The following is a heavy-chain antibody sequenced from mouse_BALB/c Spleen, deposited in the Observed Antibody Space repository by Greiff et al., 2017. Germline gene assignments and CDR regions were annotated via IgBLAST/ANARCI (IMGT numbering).Heavy chain of an antibody. V-gene: IGHV14-4*02. J-gene: IGHJ4*01. CDR3: NAAYYRYDDAMDY. CDR2: IDPENGDT. CDR1: GFNIKDYY. D-gene: IGHD2-14*01. Sequence: EVMLVESGAELVRSGASVKLSCTASGFNIKDYYMHWVKQRPEQGLEWIGWIDPENGDTEYAPKFQGKATMTADTSSNTAYLQLSSLTSEDTAVYYCNAAYYRYDDAMDYWGQGTSVTVSS.